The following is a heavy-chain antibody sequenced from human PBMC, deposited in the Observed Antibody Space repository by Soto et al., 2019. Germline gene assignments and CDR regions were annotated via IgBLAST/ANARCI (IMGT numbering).Heavy chain of an antibody. CDR2: ISYDGSNK. D-gene: IGHD1-26*01. Sequence: QVQLVESGGGVVQPGRSLRLSCAASGFTFSSYGMHWVRQAPGKGLEWVAVISYDGSNKYYADSVKGRFTISRDNSKNTLYLQMNSLRAEDTAVYYCAKSWQVGATSGWGKGTLVTVSS. J-gene: IGHJ4*02. CDR3: AKSWQVGATSG. CDR1: GFTFSSYG. V-gene: IGHV3-30*18.